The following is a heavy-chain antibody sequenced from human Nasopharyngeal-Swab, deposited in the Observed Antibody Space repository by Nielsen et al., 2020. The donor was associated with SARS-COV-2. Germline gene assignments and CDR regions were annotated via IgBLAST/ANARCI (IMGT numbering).Heavy chain of an antibody. D-gene: IGHD1-26*01. J-gene: IGHJ2*01. Sequence: SCAASGFTFSSYDMHWVRQATGKGLEWVSAIGTAGDTYYPGSVKGRFTISRENAKNSLYLQMNSLRAGDTAVYYCAREGELGGSWYFDLWGRGTLVTVSS. CDR1: GFTFSSYD. V-gene: IGHV3-13*01. CDR2: IGTAGDT. CDR3: AREGELGGSWYFDL.